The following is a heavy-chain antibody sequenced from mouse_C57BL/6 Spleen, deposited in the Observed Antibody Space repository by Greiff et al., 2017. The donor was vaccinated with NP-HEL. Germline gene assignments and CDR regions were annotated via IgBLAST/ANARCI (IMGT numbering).Heavy chain of an antibody. D-gene: IGHD1-1*01. CDR1: GYTFTSYG. CDR2: IYPRSGNT. V-gene: IGHV1-81*01. Sequence: QVQLQQSGAELARPGASVKLSCKASGYTFTSYGISWVKQRTGQGLEWIGEIYPRSGNTYYNEKFKGKATLTADKSSSTAYMELRSLTSADSAVYFCARITTVVAYWYFDVWGTGTTVTVSS. J-gene: IGHJ1*03. CDR3: ARITTVVAYWYFDV.